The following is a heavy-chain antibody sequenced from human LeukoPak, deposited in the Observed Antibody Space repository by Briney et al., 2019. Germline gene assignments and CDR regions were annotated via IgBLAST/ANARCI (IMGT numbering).Heavy chain of an antibody. Sequence: KPSETLSLTCTVAGGSISNYFWSWIRQPPGEVLEWRGFITYSGSTDHSPSLKSRVTISVDASKNQFSLKLTSVTAADTAVYYCVRHTTSGWYQVVYWGQGTLVTVSS. CDR3: VRHTTSGWYQVVY. CDR2: ITYSGST. CDR1: GGSISNYF. V-gene: IGHV4-59*01. D-gene: IGHD6-19*01. J-gene: IGHJ4*02.